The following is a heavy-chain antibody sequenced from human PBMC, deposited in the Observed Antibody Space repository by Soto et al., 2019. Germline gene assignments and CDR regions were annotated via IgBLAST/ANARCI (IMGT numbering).Heavy chain of an antibody. Sequence: PGGSLRLSCAASGFTVSSYWMHWVRQAPGKGLVWVSVIYSGGSTYYADSVKGRFTISRDNSKNTLYLQMNSLRAEDTAVYYCARSGYSYGPFDYWGQGTLVTVSS. J-gene: IGHJ4*02. D-gene: IGHD5-18*01. CDR1: GFTVSSYW. CDR2: IYSGGST. V-gene: IGHV3-53*01. CDR3: ARSGYSYGPFDY.